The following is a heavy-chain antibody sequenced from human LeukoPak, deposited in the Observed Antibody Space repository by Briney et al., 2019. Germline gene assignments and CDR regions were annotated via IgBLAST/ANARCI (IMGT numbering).Heavy chain of an antibody. CDR3: ARDYCGGDCFPDY. Sequence: GASVKVSCKASGYTFTSYGISWVRQAPGQGLEWMGRINPNSGGTNYAQKFQGRVTMTRDTSISTAYMELSRLRSDDTAVYYCARDYCGGDCFPDYWGQGTLVTVSS. D-gene: IGHD2-21*02. CDR2: INPNSGGT. V-gene: IGHV1-2*06. J-gene: IGHJ4*02. CDR1: GYTFTSYG.